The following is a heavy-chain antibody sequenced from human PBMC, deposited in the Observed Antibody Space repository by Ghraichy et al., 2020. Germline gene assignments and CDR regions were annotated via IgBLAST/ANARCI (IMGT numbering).Heavy chain of an antibody. CDR2: IYPGDSDA. V-gene: IGHV5-51*01. D-gene: IGHD5-18*01. Sequence: VESLNISCKGSGYSFSNYWIGWVRQMPGKGLEWMGIIYPGDSDARYSPSFQGQVTISADKSVSTAYLQWSSLKASDPAMYYCGRRGYSYGYGVDYWGQGTLVTVSS. CDR3: GRRGYSYGYGVDY. CDR1: GYSFSNYW. J-gene: IGHJ4*02.